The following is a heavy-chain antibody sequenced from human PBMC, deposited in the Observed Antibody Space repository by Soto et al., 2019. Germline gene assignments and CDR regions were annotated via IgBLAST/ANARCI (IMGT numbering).Heavy chain of an antibody. Sequence: GASVKVSCKASGGTFSSCAISWVRQAPGQGLEWMGGIIPIFGTANYAQKFQGRVTITADKSTSTAYMELSSLRSEDTAVYYCARGWFGELLPYYYYGMDVWGQGTTVTVSS. CDR3: ARGWFGELLPYYYYGMDV. J-gene: IGHJ6*02. CDR2: IIPIFGTA. D-gene: IGHD3-10*01. CDR1: GGTFSSCA. V-gene: IGHV1-69*06.